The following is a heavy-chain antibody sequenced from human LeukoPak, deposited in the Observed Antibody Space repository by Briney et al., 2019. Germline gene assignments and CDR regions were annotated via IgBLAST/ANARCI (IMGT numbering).Heavy chain of an antibody. Sequence: GGSLRLSCAASGFTFSSYAMSWVRQAPGKGLEWVSAISGSGGSTYYADSVKGRFTISRDNSKNTLYLQMNSLRAEDSAVYYCAKDQVEACSSTSCYSDYWGQGTLVTVSS. V-gene: IGHV3-23*01. J-gene: IGHJ4*02. CDR1: GFTFSSYA. D-gene: IGHD2-2*02. CDR3: AKDQVEACSSTSCYSDY. CDR2: ISGSGGST.